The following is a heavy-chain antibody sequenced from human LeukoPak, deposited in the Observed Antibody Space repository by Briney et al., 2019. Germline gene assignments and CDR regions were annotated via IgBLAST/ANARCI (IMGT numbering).Heavy chain of an antibody. Sequence: GGSLRLSCVVSGFTFSTYSINWVRQAPGKGLEWVSYIDPSSTTIFYADSVKGRFTISRDNAKNSLYLQMNSLRAEDTAVYYCAKDHSSSWYYFDYWGQGTLVTVSS. CDR3: AKDHSSSWYYFDY. CDR2: IDPSSTTI. D-gene: IGHD6-13*01. J-gene: IGHJ4*02. CDR1: GFTFSTYS. V-gene: IGHV3-48*01.